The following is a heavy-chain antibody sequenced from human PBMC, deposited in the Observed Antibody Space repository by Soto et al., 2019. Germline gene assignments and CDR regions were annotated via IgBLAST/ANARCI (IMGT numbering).Heavy chain of an antibody. Sequence: GGSLRLSCGASGFTFANFAMHWVRQAPGKGLEWVAAISGSGGSTYYADSVKGRFTISRDNSKNTLYLQMNSLRAEDTAVYYCAKRHTTYWGQGTLVTVSS. V-gene: IGHV3-23*01. CDR2: ISGSGGST. CDR1: GFTFANFA. CDR3: AKRHTTY. D-gene: IGHD4-17*01. J-gene: IGHJ4*02.